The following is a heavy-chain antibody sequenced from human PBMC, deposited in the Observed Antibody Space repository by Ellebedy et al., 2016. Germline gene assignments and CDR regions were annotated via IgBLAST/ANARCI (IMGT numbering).Heavy chain of an antibody. CDR3: ARGGIDFDC. D-gene: IGHD2-21*01. CDR2: IKPGGSEK. J-gene: IGHJ4*02. V-gene: IGHV3-7*01. CDR1: GFSFSRYK. Sequence: GESLKISXAASGFSFSRYKMTWVRQAPGKGLEWVANIKPGGSEKYYLDSVEGRFTISRDDAKSAVYLQMTGLRADDTGFYYCARGGIDFDCWGQGALVTVSS.